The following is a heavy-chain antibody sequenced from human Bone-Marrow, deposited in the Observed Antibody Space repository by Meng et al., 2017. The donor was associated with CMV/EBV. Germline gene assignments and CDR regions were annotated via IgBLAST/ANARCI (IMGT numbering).Heavy chain of an antibody. J-gene: IGHJ4*02. Sequence: GESLTISCAASGFTFDDYGMSWVRQAPGKGLEWVSGINWNGGSTGYADSVKGRFTISRDNAKNSLYLQMNSLRAEDTALYYCARGDCSSTSCPLGYWGQGTLVTVSS. CDR1: GFTFDDYG. D-gene: IGHD2-2*01. V-gene: IGHV3-20*04. CDR2: INWNGGST. CDR3: ARGDCSSTSCPLGY.